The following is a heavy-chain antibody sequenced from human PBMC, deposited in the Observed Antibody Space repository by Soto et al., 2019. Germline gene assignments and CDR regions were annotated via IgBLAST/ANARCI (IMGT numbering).Heavy chain of an antibody. CDR1: GFTFSSYA. J-gene: IGHJ5*02. V-gene: IGHV3-23*01. Sequence: GGSLRLSCAASGFTFSSYAMSWVRQAPGKGLEWVSAISGSGGSTYYADSVKGRFTISRDNSKNTLYLQMNSLRAEDTAVYYCAKDPILRPFGVSGTAWFDPWGQGTLVTVSS. CDR3: AKDPILRPFGVSGTAWFDP. CDR2: ISGSGGST. D-gene: IGHD3-3*01.